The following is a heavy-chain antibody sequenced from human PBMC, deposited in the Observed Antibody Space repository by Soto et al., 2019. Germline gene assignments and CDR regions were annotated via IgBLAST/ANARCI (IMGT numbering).Heavy chain of an antibody. Sequence: QVQLVESGGGVVQPGRSLRLSCAASGFTFSSYAMHWVRQAPGKGLEWVAVISYDGSNKYYADCVKGRFTISRDNSKNPLYLQMNSLRAEDTAVYYCARDLLGREDYYYYGMDVWGQGTTVTVSS. CDR2: ISYDGSNK. J-gene: IGHJ6*02. CDR3: ARDLLGREDYYYYGMDV. CDR1: GFTFSSYA. V-gene: IGHV3-30-3*01. D-gene: IGHD7-27*01.